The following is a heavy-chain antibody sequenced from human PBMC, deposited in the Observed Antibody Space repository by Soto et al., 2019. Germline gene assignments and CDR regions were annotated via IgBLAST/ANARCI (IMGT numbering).Heavy chain of an antibody. CDR1: GDSVSNINFY. J-gene: IGHJ6*02. CDR3: AREFSGNHYYKYDIDV. CDR2: INYNGNT. Sequence: SETLSLTCTVSGDSVSNINFYWSWIRQSPGKSLEWIGFINYNGNTNYNPSLRSRVTISLNTSKNQFSLTLRYVTAADTARYFCAREFSGNHYYKYDIDVWGQGAAVTVSS. V-gene: IGHV4-61*01.